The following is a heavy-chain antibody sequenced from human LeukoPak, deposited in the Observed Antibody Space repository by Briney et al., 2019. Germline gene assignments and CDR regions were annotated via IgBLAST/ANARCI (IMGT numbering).Heavy chain of an antibody. J-gene: IGHJ4*02. CDR1: GFTFNSYG. V-gene: IGHV3-30*02. CDR2: IRYDGSNK. D-gene: IGHD3-10*01. CDR3: AKESMWFGESNPFDY. Sequence: GGSLRLSCAASGFTFNSYGMHWVRQAPGKGLEWVAFIRYDGSNKYYADSVKGRFTISRDNSKNTLYVQMNSLRAEDTAVYYCAKESMWFGESNPFDYWGQGTLVTVSS.